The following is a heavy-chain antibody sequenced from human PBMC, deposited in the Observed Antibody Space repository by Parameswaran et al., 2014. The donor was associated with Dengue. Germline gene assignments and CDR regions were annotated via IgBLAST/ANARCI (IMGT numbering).Heavy chain of an antibody. CDR2: ISAYNGNT. J-gene: IGHJ6*03. D-gene: IGHD2-2*01. V-gene: IGHV1-18*01. Sequence: VRQMPGKGLEWMGWISAYNGNTNYAQKLQGRVTMTTDTSTSTAYMELRSLRSDDTAVYYCARDRSDCSSTSCYNYYYYYMDVWGKGTTVTVSS. CDR3: ARDRSDCSSTSCYNYYYYYMDV.